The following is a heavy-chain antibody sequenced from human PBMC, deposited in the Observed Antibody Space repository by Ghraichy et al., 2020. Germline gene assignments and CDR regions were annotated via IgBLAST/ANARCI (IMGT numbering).Heavy chain of an antibody. CDR1: GGSISSGDYY. J-gene: IGHJ4*02. V-gene: IGHV4-30-4*01. Sequence: TLSLTCTVSGGSISSGDYYWSWIRQPPGKGLEWIGYIYYSGSTYYNPSLKSRVTISVDTSKNQFSLKLSSVTAADTAVYYCARTKYSGSYYATTNFDYWGQGTLVTVSS. CDR3: ARTKYSGSYYATTNFDY. CDR2: IYYSGST. D-gene: IGHD1-26*01.